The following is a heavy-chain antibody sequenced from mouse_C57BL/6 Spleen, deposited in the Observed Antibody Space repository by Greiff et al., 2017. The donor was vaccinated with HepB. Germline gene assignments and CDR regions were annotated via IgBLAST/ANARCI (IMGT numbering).Heavy chain of an antibody. CDR2: IDPENGDT. J-gene: IGHJ1*03. Sequence: VQLKESGAELVRPGASVKLSCTASGFNIKDDYMHWVKQRPEQGLEWIGWIDPENGDTEYASKFQGKATITADTSSNTAYLQLSSLTSEDTAVYYCTTVTTVVASYWYFDVWGTGTTVTVSS. V-gene: IGHV14-4*01. CDR3: TTVTTVVASYWYFDV. CDR1: GFNIKDDY. D-gene: IGHD1-1*01.